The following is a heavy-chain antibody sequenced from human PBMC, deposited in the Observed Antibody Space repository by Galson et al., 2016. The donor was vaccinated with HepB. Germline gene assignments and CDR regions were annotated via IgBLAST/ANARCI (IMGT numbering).Heavy chain of an antibody. J-gene: IGHJ6*02. CDR3: ARQSSIEYHLGLDV. CDR1: GDSVSSNIAA. V-gene: IGHV6-1*01. D-gene: IGHD2-2*01. Sequence: CAISGDSVSSNIAAWTWIRQSPSRGLEWLGKTYYRSKWYIFYADSMNSRITINPDTSNNQVSLQLQFVTPEDTAVYYCARQSSIEYHLGLDVWGQGTTVTVSS. CDR2: TYYRSKWYI.